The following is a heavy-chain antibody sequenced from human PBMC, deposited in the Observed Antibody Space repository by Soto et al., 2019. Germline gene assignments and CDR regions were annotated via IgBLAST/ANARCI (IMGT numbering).Heavy chain of an antibody. CDR1: GYRFSEYA. Sequence: PGGSLRLSCVGSGYRFSEYAMAWIRQAPGKGLEWVTGVTSSAIATYYADSVKGRFTISRNDSLNILYLQMDNLGADDTAVYYCAREGALKPFSSWGQGALVTVSS. V-gene: IGHV3-23*01. CDR3: AREGALKPFSS. J-gene: IGHJ5*02. CDR2: VTSSAIAT.